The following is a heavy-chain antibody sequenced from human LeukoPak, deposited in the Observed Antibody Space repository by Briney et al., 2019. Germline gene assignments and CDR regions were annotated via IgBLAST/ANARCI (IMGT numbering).Heavy chain of an antibody. V-gene: IGHV4-30-4*01. CDR2: MYYSGST. CDR1: GGSISSGDYY. D-gene: IGHD3-16*01. CDR3: AREFWVANAPGSWIDP. J-gene: IGHJ5*02. Sequence: SETLSLTCTVSGGSISSGDYYWSWIRQPPGKGLEWIAYMYYSGSTYYNPSLKSRVTISVDTSKNQFSLKLSSMTVADTAVYYCAREFWVANAPGSWIDPWGQGIPVTVSS.